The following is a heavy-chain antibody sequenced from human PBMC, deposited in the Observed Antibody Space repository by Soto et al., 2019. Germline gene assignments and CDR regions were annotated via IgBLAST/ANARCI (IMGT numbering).Heavy chain of an antibody. J-gene: IGHJ4*02. V-gene: IGHV4-61*01. Sequence: SETLSLTCTVSGGSVSSGSYYWSWIRQPPGKGLEWIGYIYYSGSTNYNPSLKSRVTISVDTSKNQFSLKLSSVTAADTAVYYCARTYYYDSSGYDYWGQGTLVTVSS. D-gene: IGHD3-22*01. CDR2: IYYSGST. CDR3: ARTYYYDSSGYDY. CDR1: GGSVSSGSYY.